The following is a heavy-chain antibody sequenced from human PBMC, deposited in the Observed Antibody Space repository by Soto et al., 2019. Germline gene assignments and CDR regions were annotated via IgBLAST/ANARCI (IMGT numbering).Heavy chain of an antibody. CDR2: INPQTGGT. CDR1: GYTFTGYY. D-gene: IGHD2-2*01. CDR3: ARERYQVISDGMDV. V-gene: IGHV1-2*02. J-gene: IGHJ6*02. Sequence: GASVKVSCKASGYTFTGYYIHWVREAPGQGLEWMGWINPQTGGTSCGQKFQGRVTLSRDTSINTAYLELSRLRFDDAAVYFCARERYQVISDGMDVWGQGTTVTVSS.